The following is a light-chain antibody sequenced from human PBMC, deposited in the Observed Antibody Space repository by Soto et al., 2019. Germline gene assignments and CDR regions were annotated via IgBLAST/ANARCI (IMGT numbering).Light chain of an antibody. V-gene: IGKV3-11*01. CDR1: QSLSSS. Sequence: EIVLTQSPATLSLSPGARATLSCRASQSLSSSLAWYQQKPGQAPRLLIYDASTRATAFPARFSGSGSGTDFTLTIGSLEPEDFGVYYCQQRSEWPRTFGQGTKVEI. CDR2: DAS. J-gene: IGKJ1*01. CDR3: QQRSEWPRT.